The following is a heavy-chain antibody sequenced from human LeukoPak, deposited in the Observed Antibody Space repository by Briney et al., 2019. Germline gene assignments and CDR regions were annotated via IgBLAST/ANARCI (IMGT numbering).Heavy chain of an antibody. D-gene: IGHD6-19*01. CDR1: GFTVSSNY. CDR2: IYSGGST. CDR3: VGIQSGWYNQYSFDY. J-gene: IGHJ4*02. V-gene: IGHV3-66*01. Sequence: GGSLRLSCAASGFTVSSNYMSWVRQAPGKGLEWVSFIYSGGSTRYPDSAKGRFTISRDISKNTVSLQMNSLRAEDTAVDYCVGIQSGWYNQYSFDYWGQGTLVTVSS.